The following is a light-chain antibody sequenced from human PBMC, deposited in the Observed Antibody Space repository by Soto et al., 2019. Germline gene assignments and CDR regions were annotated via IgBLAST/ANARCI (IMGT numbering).Light chain of an antibody. J-gene: IGKJ1*01. CDR1: QSISSW. V-gene: IGKV1-5*03. Sequence: DIQMTQSPSTLSASVGDRVTITCRASQSISSWLAWYQQKPGKAPKLLIYKASSLESGVPSRVSGSGSGTEFTLTISSLQPDDFATYYCQQYNSYQTFGQGTKVEIK. CDR2: KAS. CDR3: QQYNSYQT.